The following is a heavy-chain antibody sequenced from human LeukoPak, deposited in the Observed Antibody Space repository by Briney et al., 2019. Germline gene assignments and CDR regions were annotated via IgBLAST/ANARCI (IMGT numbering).Heavy chain of an antibody. Sequence: GASVKVSCKASGNTFSSDAINWVRRAPGQGLEWMGGIIPIFDTTNYAPTFQGRVTMTADESTTTAYMELSGLTSKDTAVYYCARDGVATSDLDYYYYGMDVWGQGTTVTVSS. D-gene: IGHD5-12*01. V-gene: IGHV1-69*13. CDR2: IIPIFDTT. CDR3: ARDGVATSDLDYYYYGMDV. CDR1: GNTFSSDA. J-gene: IGHJ6*02.